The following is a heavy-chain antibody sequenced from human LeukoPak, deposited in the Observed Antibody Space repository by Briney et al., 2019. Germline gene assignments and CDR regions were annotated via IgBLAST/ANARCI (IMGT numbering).Heavy chain of an antibody. CDR2: IYYSGTT. J-gene: IGHJ4*02. CDR1: GGSISNYY. V-gene: IGHV4-59*08. Sequence: SETLSLTCTVSGGSISNYYWNWIRQPPGKGLEWIGYIYYSGTTNYNPSLKSRVTISVDTSKNQFSLKLSSVTAADTAVYYCARPDLYSSFDYWGQGTLVTVSS. CDR3: ARPDLYSSFDY. D-gene: IGHD2-21*01.